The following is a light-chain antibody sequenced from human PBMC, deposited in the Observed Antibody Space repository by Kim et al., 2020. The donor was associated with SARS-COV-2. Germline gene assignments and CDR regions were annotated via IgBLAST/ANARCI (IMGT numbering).Light chain of an antibody. CDR3: SSYAGSNTVV. V-gene: IGLV2-8*01. J-gene: IGLJ1*01. Sequence: GRSVTISCTGASSDVGGYNYVSWYQHHPGKAPKLMIYEVSRRPSGVPDRFSGSKSGNTASLTVSGLQAEDEADYYCSSYAGSNTVVFGTGTKVTVL. CDR1: SSDVGGYNY. CDR2: EVS.